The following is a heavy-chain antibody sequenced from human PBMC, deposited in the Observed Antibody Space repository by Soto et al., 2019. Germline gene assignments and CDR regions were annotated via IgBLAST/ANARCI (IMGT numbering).Heavy chain of an antibody. CDR2: IEEDGSEN. D-gene: IGHD6-19*01. V-gene: IGHV3-7*01. CDR3: ARDRGAGTVFDY. J-gene: IGHJ4*02. CDR1: GFTFSGYW. Sequence: GGSLRLSCAASGFTFSGYWMSWVRQAPGKGLEWVANIEEDGSENSYVDSVKGRFTISRDNAKNSLYLQMNSLRAEDTAVYYCARDRGAGTVFDYWGQGTLVTVSS.